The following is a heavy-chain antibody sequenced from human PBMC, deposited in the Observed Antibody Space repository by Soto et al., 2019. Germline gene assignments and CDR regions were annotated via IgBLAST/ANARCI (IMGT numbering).Heavy chain of an antibody. CDR3: ARGSGSYFND. CDR2: ISDSGST. Sequence: TLSLTCTVSGGSVSSGSYYWNWIRQPPGKGLEWIGYISDSGSTNYKPSLKSRVTMSVDTSKKQCSLKLSSVTAADTAVYYCARGSGSYFNDWGQGKLVTVAS. CDR1: GGSVSSGSYY. V-gene: IGHV4-61*01. D-gene: IGHD3-10*01. J-gene: IGHJ4*02.